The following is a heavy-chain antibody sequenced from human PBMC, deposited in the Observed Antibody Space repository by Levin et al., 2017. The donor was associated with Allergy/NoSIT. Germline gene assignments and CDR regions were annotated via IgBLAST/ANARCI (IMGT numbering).Heavy chain of an antibody. CDR1: GFSLSTRGMC. Sequence: QTLSLTCTFSGFSLSTRGMCVSWIRQPPGKALEWLALIDWDDDKYSSTSLKTRLTISKDTSKNQVVLTMTNMDPVDTATYYCARKYCSSTSCPNGFDYWGQGTLVTVSS. V-gene: IGHV2-70*01. J-gene: IGHJ4*02. CDR3: ARKYCSSTSCPNGFDY. CDR2: IDWDDDK. D-gene: IGHD2-2*01.